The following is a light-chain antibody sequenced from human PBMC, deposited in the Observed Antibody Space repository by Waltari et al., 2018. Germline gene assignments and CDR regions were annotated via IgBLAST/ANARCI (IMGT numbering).Light chain of an antibody. CDR1: QDITHW. CDR3: QQANSFPSLT. V-gene: IGKV1D-12*01. J-gene: IGKJ4*01. Sequence: DIQMTQSPSSVSASVGDRVSITCRASQDITHWLAWYQQKPGKAPKLLIYAASTLQGGVPSRFSGSGSGTDFTLTITSLQPEDFATYYCQQANSFPSLTFGGGTKVEIK. CDR2: AAS.